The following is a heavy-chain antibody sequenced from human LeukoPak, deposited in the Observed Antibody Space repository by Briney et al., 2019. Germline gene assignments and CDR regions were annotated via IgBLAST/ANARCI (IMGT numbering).Heavy chain of an antibody. Sequence: ASVKVSCKASGGTFSSYTISWVRQAPGQGLEWMGRIIPILGIANYAQKFQGRATITADKSTSTAYMELSSLRSEDTAVYYCARGDGGYNAFSFDYWGQGTLVTVSS. CDR3: ARGDGGYNAFSFDY. D-gene: IGHD5-24*01. J-gene: IGHJ4*02. CDR1: GGTFSSYT. V-gene: IGHV1-69*02. CDR2: IIPILGIA.